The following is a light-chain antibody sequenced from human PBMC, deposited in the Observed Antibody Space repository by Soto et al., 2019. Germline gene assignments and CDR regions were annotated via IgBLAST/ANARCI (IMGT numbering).Light chain of an antibody. CDR3: QSKNTTPSAPYV. CDR1: SSNIGTNYG. CDR2: GNT. J-gene: IGLJ1*01. V-gene: IGLV1-40*01. Sequence: QSVLTQPPSVSGAPGQRVTISCTGSSSNIGTNYGVNWYQQLPGTAPKLLIYGNTKRPSGVPDRFSGSKAGTSASLAITGLRAEDEADYYCQSKNTTPSAPYVFGTGTKLTVL.